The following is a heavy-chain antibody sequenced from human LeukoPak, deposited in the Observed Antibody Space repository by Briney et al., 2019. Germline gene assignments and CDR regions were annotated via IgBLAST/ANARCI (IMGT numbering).Heavy chain of an antibody. CDR1: GGSISSYY. Sequence: SETLSLTCTVSGGSISSYYWNWIRQPPGKGLEWIGFIYCTGSTNYSPSLKSRVTISAETTKNQISLKLSSVTAADTAVYYCVRSFSGTHFESWGQGTLVTVSS. CDR2: IYCTGST. J-gene: IGHJ4*02. V-gene: IGHV4-59*01. CDR3: VRSFSGTHFES. D-gene: IGHD5-12*01.